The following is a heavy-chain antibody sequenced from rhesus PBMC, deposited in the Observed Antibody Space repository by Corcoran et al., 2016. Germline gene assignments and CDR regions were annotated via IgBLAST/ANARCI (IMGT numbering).Heavy chain of an antibody. J-gene: IGHJ4*01. CDR1: GGSLTNGYFY. D-gene: IGHD1-44*01. Sequence: QVQLQESGPGLVRPSETLSLTCAVSGGSLTNGYFYWSWIRQAPEKGLEWIGYITHSGTPIYTPSLKGRGTFSRDTDKTHFTLDLTSVTAADTAVYYCARQAGSYSDTYITLWGQGVLVTVSS. V-gene: IGHV4-122*02. CDR3: ARQAGSYSDTYITL. CDR2: ITHSGTP.